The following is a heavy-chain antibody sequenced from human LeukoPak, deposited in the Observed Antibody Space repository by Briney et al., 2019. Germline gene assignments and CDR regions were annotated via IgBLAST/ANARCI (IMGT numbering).Heavy chain of an antibody. V-gene: IGHV1-69*13. CDR3: ARAGYYYGSGTRFISAYYMDV. J-gene: IGHJ6*03. CDR1: GGTFSSYA. D-gene: IGHD3-10*01. Sequence: SVKVSCKASGGTFSSYAISWVRQAPGQGLEWMGGIIPIFGTANYAQKFQGRVTITADESTSTAYMELSSLRSEDTAVYYCARAGYYYGSGTRFISAYYMDVWGKGTTVTISS. CDR2: IIPIFGTA.